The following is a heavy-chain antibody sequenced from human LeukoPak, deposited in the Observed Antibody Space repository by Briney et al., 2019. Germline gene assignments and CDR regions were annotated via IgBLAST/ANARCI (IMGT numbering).Heavy chain of an antibody. Sequence: ASVKVSYKASGYTFTGYYMHWVRQAPGQGLEWMGWINPNSGGTNYAQKFQGRVTMTRDTSISTAYMELSRLRSDDTAVYYCARVGDMGYDSSGYYDVDYWGQGTLVTVSS. CDR1: GYTFTGYY. D-gene: IGHD3-22*01. J-gene: IGHJ4*02. CDR3: ARVGDMGYDSSGYYDVDY. V-gene: IGHV1-2*02. CDR2: INPNSGGT.